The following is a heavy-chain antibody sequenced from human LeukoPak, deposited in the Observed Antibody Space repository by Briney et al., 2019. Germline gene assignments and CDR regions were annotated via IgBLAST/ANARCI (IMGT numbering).Heavy chain of an antibody. J-gene: IGHJ4*02. V-gene: IGHV4-39*01. CDR2: IYYSGST. D-gene: IGHD3-22*01. Sequence: SETLSLTCTVSGGSISSSSYYWGWIRQPPGKGLEWIGSIYYSGSTYYNPSLKSRVTISVDTSKNQFSPKLSSVTAEDTAVYYCAWTYYYDSSGYLELDYWGQGTLVTVSS. CDR1: GGSISSSSYY. CDR3: AWTYYYDSSGYLELDY.